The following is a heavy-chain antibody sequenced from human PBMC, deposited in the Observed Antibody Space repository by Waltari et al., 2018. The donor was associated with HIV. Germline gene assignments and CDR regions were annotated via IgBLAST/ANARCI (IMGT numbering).Heavy chain of an antibody. D-gene: IGHD3-3*01. Sequence: QAQLVQSGAEVRQPGASVTVSCQASGYNFVTFDITWLRRAPGQGLEWMGWMSINSGNAGYGQRFKGRVTLTRDTSIDTAYMELHSLTPQDTAVYYCVTSRPGAVFGDFWGQGTPVMVSS. CDR2: MSINSGNA. V-gene: IGHV1-8*01. CDR3: VTSRPGAVFGDF. J-gene: IGHJ4*02. CDR1: GYNFVTFD.